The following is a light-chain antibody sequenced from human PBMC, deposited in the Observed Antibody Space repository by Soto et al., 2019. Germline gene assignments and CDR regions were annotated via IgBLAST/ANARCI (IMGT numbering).Light chain of an antibody. Sequence: QSALTQPASVSGSPGQSITISCIGTSSDVGGYNYVSWYQQHPGKAPKLMIYDVSNRPSGVSNRFSGSKSGNTASLTISGLQAEDEADYYCSSYTSSSLGFGGGTKLTVL. J-gene: IGLJ2*01. CDR1: SSDVGGYNY. V-gene: IGLV2-14*01. CDR3: SSYTSSSLG. CDR2: DVS.